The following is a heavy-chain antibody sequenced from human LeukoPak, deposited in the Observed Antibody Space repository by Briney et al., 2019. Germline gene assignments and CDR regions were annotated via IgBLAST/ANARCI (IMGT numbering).Heavy chain of an antibody. J-gene: IGHJ4*02. V-gene: IGHV4-34*01. CDR1: GGSFSGYY. D-gene: IGHD3-10*01. Sequence: SETLSLTCAVYGGSFSGYYWSWMRQPPGKGLEWTGEINHSGSTNYNPSLKSRVTISVDTSKNQFSLKLSSVTAADTAVYYCARRRYGSGSYYKPPDYWGQGTLVTVSS. CDR3: ARRRYGSGSYYKPPDY. CDR2: INHSGST.